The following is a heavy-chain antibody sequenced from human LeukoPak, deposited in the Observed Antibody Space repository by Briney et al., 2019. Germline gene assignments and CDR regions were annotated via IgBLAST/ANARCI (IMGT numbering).Heavy chain of an antibody. CDR2: IWYDGSNE. D-gene: IGHD6-13*01. Sequence: GGSLRLSCAASGFTFSSFGMHWVRQAPGKGLEWVAVIWYDGSNEYYADSVKGRFTISRDNSQNTLYLQMDSLRAEDTSIYYCVRGLAAAYNWFDPWGQGTLVTVSS. CDR1: GFTFSSFG. J-gene: IGHJ5*02. CDR3: VRGLAAAYNWFDP. V-gene: IGHV3-33*01.